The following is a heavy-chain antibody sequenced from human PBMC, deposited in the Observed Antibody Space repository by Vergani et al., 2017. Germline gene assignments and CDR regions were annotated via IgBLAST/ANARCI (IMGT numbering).Heavy chain of an antibody. V-gene: IGHV3-15*01. CDR1: GFTFSSAW. Sequence: EVQPVESGGGLVKPGGSLRLSCTTSGFTFSSAWMSWVRQAPGKGLEWVARIRPKTDGETTDYAAPVKGRFTISRDDSKNTLYLQMNSLRAEDTAVYYCANGNTGRQQLYPYNWFDPWGQGTLVTVSS. J-gene: IGHJ5*02. CDR3: ANGNTGRQQLYPYNWFDP. CDR2: IRPKTDGETT. D-gene: IGHD6-13*01.